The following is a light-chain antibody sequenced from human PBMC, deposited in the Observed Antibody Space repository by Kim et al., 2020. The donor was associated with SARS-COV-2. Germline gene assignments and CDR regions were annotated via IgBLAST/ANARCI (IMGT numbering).Light chain of an antibody. Sequence: GQRVTSSCTGSSSNIGAGYDVHWYQQLPGTAPKLLIYGNSNRPSGVPDRFSGSKSGTSASLAITGLQAEDEADYYCQSYDSSLSGSFGGGTQLTVL. V-gene: IGLV1-40*01. J-gene: IGLJ3*02. CDR3: QSYDSSLSGS. CDR2: GNS. CDR1: SSNIGAGYD.